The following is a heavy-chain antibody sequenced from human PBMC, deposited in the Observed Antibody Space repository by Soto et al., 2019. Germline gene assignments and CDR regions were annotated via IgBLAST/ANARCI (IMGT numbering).Heavy chain of an antibody. CDR2: IYPGDSDT. J-gene: IGHJ6*02. V-gene: IGHV5-51*01. D-gene: IGHD2-2*01. CDR1: GYSFTSYW. CDR3: ARGSPSTGHCSSTSCPSMDV. Sequence: PGESLKISCKGSGYSFTSYWIGWVRQMPGKGLEWMGIIYPGDSDTRYSPSFQGQVTISADKSISTAYLQWSSLKASDTAMYYCARGSPSTGHCSSTSCPSMDVWGQGTTVTVS.